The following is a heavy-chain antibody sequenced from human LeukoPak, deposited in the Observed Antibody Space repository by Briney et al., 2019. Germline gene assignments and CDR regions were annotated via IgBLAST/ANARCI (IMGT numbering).Heavy chain of an antibody. J-gene: IGHJ4*02. CDR1: GFTFSSYA. CDR2: TSSSGDRK. V-gene: IGHV3-23*01. D-gene: IGHD2-21*02. Sequence: PGGSLRLSCAASGFTFSSYAMSWVRQAPGKGLEWVSATSSSGDRKYYADSVKGRFTISRDNSKNTLFLQMNSLRAEDTAVYYCASLTFDYWGQGTLVTVSS. CDR3: ASLTFDY.